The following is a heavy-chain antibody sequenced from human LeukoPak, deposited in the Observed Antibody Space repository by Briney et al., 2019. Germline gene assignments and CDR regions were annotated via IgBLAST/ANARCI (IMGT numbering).Heavy chain of an antibody. Sequence: GGSLRLSCAASGFTFSSYSMNWVRQAPGKGLEWVLSTSSSSSYIYYADSVKGRFTISRDNAKNSLYLQMNSLRAEDTAVYYCARDPESVWGRRDETEFDYWGQGTLVTVSS. CDR3: ARDPESVWGRRDETEFDY. CDR2: TSSSSSYI. V-gene: IGHV3-21*01. D-gene: IGHD3-16*01. CDR1: GFTFSSYS. J-gene: IGHJ4*02.